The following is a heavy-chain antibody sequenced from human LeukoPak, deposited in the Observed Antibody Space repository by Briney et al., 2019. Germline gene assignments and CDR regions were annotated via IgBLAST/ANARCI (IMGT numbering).Heavy chain of an antibody. CDR1: GGSISSYY. D-gene: IGHD3-22*01. V-gene: IGHV4-4*07. CDR2: IYTSGST. CDR3: ARAIYYYDSSGYYYVSDY. J-gene: IGHJ4*02. Sequence: SETLSLTCTVSGGSISSYYWSWIRQPAGKGLEWVGRIYTSGSTNYNPSLKSRVTMSVDTSKNQFSLKLSSVTAADTAVYYCARAIYYYDSSGYYYVSDYWGQGTLVTVSS.